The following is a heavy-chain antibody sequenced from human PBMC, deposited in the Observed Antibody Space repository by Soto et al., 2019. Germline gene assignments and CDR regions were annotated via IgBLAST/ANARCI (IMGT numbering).Heavy chain of an antibody. CDR1: GFTLSTYW. V-gene: IGHV3-7*01. CDR2: IKQDGSEK. CDR3: ARGRRLYCSSTSCYPGWAFEI. Sequence: GGSLRLSCGASGFTLSTYWVTWVRQAPGKGLEWVANIKQDGSEKYYVDSVKGRFTISRDNAKNSLYLQMNSLRAEDTAVYYCARGRRLYCSSTSCYPGWAFEIWGQGTMVTVSS. D-gene: IGHD2-2*01. J-gene: IGHJ3*02.